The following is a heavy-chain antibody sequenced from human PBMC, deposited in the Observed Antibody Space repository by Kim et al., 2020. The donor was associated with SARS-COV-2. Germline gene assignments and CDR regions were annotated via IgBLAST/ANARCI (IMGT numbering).Heavy chain of an antibody. CDR2: IWYDGSNK. V-gene: IGHV3-33*08. D-gene: IGHD6-19*01. J-gene: IGHJ6*02. CDR1: GFTFSSYG. CDR3: ARDPPQQWLEQYGMDV. Sequence: GGSLRLSCAASGFTFSSYGMHWVRQAPGKGLEWVAVIWYDGSNKYYADSVKGRFTISRDNSKNTLYLQMNSLRAEDTAVYYCARDPPQQWLEQYGMDVWGQGTTVTVSS.